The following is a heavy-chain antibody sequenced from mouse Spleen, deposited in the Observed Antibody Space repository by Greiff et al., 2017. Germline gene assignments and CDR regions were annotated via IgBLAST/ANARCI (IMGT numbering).Heavy chain of an antibody. Sequence: VQLQQPGAELVKPGASVKLSCKASGYTFTSYWMHWVKQRPGQGLEWIGMIHPNSGSTNYNEKFKSKATLTVDKSSSTAYMQLSSLTSEDSAVYYCARGYYGSGYYAMDYWGQGTSVTVSS. CDR3: ARGYYGSGYYAMDY. J-gene: IGHJ4*01. V-gene: IGHV1-64*01. CDR1: GYTFTSYW. CDR2: IHPNSGST. D-gene: IGHD1-1*01.